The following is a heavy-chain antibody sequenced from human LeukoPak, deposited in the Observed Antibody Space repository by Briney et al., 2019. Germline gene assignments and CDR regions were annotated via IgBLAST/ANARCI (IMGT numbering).Heavy chain of an antibody. J-gene: IGHJ4*02. Sequence: SVKVSCKASGGTFSSYAISWVRQAPGQGLEWMGRIIPIFGTANYAQKFQGRVTITTDESTSTAYMELSSLRSEDTAVYYCASPPYGDYVADYWGQGTLVTVSS. CDR3: ASPPYGDYVADY. D-gene: IGHD4-17*01. CDR1: GGTFSSYA. V-gene: IGHV1-69*05. CDR2: IIPIFGTA.